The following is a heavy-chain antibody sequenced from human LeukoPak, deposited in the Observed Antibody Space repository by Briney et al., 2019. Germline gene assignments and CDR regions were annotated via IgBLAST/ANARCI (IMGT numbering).Heavy chain of an antibody. CDR3: TRHLEVGDWRHYGMDV. CDR2: IRSKANSYAT. J-gene: IGHJ6*02. D-gene: IGHD2-21*01. Sequence: GGSLKLSWAASGFTFSGSAMHWVRQASGKGLEWVGRIRSKANSYATAYAASVKGRFTISRDDSKNTAYVQMNSLKTEDTAVYYCTRHLEVGDWRHYGMDVWGQGTTVTVSS. CDR1: GFTFSGSA. V-gene: IGHV3-73*01.